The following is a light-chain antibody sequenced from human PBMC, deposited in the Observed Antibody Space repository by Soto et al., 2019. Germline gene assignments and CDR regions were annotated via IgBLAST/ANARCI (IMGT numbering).Light chain of an antibody. CDR3: QQLNSYL. V-gene: IGKV1-9*01. Sequence: DIQLTQSPSFVSASVGDRVTITCRASQGISSNLAWYQQKPGKAPKLLIYAASTLQSGVPSRFSGSGSVTAFTLTISSLQPEDFATYYCQQLNSYLFGQGTRLEIK. CDR2: AAS. CDR1: QGISSN. J-gene: IGKJ5*01.